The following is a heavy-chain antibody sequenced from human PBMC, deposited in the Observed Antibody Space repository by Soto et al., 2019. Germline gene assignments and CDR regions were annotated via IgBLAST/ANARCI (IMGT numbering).Heavy chain of an antibody. V-gene: IGHV3-23*01. Sequence: EVQLLESGGGLVQPGGSLRLSCAAPGFTFSNYAMNWVRQAPGKGLEWVSVISGSGGSTYYADSVQGGFTISRDNSKNTLYLHMNSLRGEDTAVYYCVRRSSGWYFDYWGQGNLVTVSS. J-gene: IGHJ4*02. CDR3: VRRSSGWYFDY. CDR2: ISGSGGST. CDR1: GFTFSNYA. D-gene: IGHD6-19*01.